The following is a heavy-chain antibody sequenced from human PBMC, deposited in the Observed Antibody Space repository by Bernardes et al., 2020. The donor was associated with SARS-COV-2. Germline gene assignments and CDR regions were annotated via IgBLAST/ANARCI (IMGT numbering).Heavy chain of an antibody. CDR1: GGSFSGYY. CDR3: ARSGYCSGGSCYPFFFLGY. CDR2: INHSGST. Sequence: SESLSLTCAVYGGSFSGYYWSWIRQPPGKGLEWIGEINHSGSTNYNPSLKSRVTISVDTSKNQVSLRLSPVTAADTAVYYCARSGYCSGGSCYPFFFLGYWGQGSRVTVSS. V-gene: IGHV4-34*01. D-gene: IGHD2-15*01. J-gene: IGHJ4*02.